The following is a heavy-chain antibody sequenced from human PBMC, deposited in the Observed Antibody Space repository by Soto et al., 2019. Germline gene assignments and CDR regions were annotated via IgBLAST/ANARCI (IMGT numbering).Heavy chain of an antibody. CDR3: ARDNGGDWGVGAFDF. CDR1: GFTFSSYS. Sequence: GGSLRLSCAASGFTFSSYSMNWVRQAPGKGLEWVSYMSSSSTIYYADSVKGRFTISRDNAKNSLYLQMNSLRAEDTAVYFCARDNGGDWGVGAFDFWGQGTMVTVSS. J-gene: IGHJ3*01. D-gene: IGHD2-21*02. V-gene: IGHV3-48*01. CDR2: MSSSSTI.